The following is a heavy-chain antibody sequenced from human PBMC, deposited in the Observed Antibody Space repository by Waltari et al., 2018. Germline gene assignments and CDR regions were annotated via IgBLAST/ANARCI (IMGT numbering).Heavy chain of an antibody. CDR3: ARERATVVTPREYYFDY. CDR1: GGSFSGYY. D-gene: IGHD2-15*01. V-gene: IGHV4-34*01. J-gene: IGHJ4*02. CDR2: INHSGST. Sequence: QVQLQQWGAGLLKPSETLSLTCAVYGGSFSGYYWSWIRQPPGKGLEWIGEINHSGSTNYNPSLKSRVTISVDTSKNQFSLKLSSVTAADTAVYYCARERATVVTPREYYFDYWGQGTLVTVSS.